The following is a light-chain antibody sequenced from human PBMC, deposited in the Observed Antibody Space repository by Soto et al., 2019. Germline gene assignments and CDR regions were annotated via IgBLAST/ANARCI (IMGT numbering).Light chain of an antibody. V-gene: IGKV3-20*01. CDR2: GAS. CDR1: QSFNSIY. J-gene: IGKJ2*03. CDR3: HQYGSSPPYS. Sequence: EIVLTQSPGTLSLSPGERATLSCRASQSFNSIYLAWYQQKPGQAPRLLIYGASSRATGIPDRFSGSGSGTDFTLTISRLEPEDFAVYYCHQYGSSPPYSFGQGTKVEIK.